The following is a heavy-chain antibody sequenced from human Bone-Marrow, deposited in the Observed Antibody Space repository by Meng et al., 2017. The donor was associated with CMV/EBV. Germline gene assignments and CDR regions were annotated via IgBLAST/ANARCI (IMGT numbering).Heavy chain of an antibody. Sequence: GGSLRLSCAASGFTFSSYAMSWVRQAPGKGLEWVANIKEDGSQKYYVDSVKGRFTISRDNADNSLYLQMNRLRAEDTAVYYCARDVGWFAHDYWGQGTLVTVSS. CDR3: ARDVGWFAHDY. CDR1: GFTFSSYA. D-gene: IGHD3-3*01. CDR2: IKEDGSQK. J-gene: IGHJ4*02. V-gene: IGHV3-7*01.